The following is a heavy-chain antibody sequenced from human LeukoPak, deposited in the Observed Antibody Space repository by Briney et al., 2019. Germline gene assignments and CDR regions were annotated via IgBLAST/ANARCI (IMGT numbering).Heavy chain of an antibody. Sequence: PGGSLRLSCAASGFTFSYYAMNWVRQAPGKGLEWVAATSSTGGTTYYADSVKGRFTISRDNSKNTLYLQMNSLRAEDTAVYYCARRVVAADPDAFDIWGQGTMVTVSS. V-gene: IGHV3-23*01. CDR2: TSSTGGTT. CDR1: GFTFSYYA. D-gene: IGHD3-22*01. J-gene: IGHJ3*02. CDR3: ARRVVAADPDAFDI.